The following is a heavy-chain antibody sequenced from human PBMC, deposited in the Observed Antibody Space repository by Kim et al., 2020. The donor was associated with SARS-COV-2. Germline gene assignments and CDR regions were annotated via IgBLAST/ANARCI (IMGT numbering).Heavy chain of an antibody. CDR2: ISRNGGST. Sequence: GGSLRLSCSASGFTFSSYAMHWVRQAPGKGLEYVSAISRNGGSTYYADSVKGRFTISRDNSKNTLYLQMSSLRTEDTAVYYCVKDDERGSSWWGGYYFDYWGQGTLVTVSS. J-gene: IGHJ4*02. CDR3: VKDDERGSSWWGGYYFDY. D-gene: IGHD6-13*01. V-gene: IGHV3-64D*09. CDR1: GFTFSSYA.